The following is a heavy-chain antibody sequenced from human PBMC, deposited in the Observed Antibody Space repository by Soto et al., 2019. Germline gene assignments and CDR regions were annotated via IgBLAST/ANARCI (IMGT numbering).Heavy chain of an antibody. Sequence: GGSLRLSCAASGFTFSSYAMSWVRQAPGKGLEWVSAISGSGGSTYYADSVKGRFTISRDNSKNTLYLQMNSLRAEDTAVYYCAKDIEGRHYYYYYMDVWGKGTTVTVSS. CDR1: GFTFSSYA. V-gene: IGHV3-23*01. CDR2: ISGSGGST. CDR3: AKDIEGRHYYYYYMDV. J-gene: IGHJ6*03.